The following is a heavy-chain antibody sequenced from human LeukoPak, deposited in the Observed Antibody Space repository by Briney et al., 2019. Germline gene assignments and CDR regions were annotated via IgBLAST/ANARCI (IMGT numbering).Heavy chain of an antibody. CDR2: IYSSGST. CDR1: GGSINSYY. D-gene: IGHD4-23*01. Sequence: PSETLSLTCTVSGGSINSYYWSWIRQPAGKGLEWIGRIYSSGSTNYNPSLKSRVSMSVDTSKNQFSLKLTSVAAADTAVYYCSRGGKATVVTMWGQGILVTVSS. V-gene: IGHV4-4*07. CDR3: SRGGKATVVTM. J-gene: IGHJ4*02.